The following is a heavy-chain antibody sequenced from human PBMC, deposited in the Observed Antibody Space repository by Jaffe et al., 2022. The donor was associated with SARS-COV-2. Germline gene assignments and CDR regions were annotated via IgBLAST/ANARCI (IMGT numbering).Heavy chain of an antibody. V-gene: IGHV1-46*04. CDR3: ARSRVRLTAIRDDVFDV. CDR1: GYTLTDYY. D-gene: IGHD3-9*01. Sequence: QVQLVQSGTEVRKPGASVKVSCQTSGYTLTDYYIHWVRQAPGQGLEWMGIVNPSTSSATYAQKMQGRVTMSRDTSTSTVYMELSSLRFEDTAVYYCARSRVRLTAIRDDVFDVWGQGTVVTVSS. J-gene: IGHJ3*01. CDR2: VNPSTSSA.